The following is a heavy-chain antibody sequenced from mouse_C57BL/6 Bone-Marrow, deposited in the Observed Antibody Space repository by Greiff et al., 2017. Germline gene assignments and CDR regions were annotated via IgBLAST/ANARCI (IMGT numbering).Heavy chain of an antibody. Sequence: EVKLQQSVAELVRPGASVKLSCTASGFNIKNTYMHWVKQRPEQGLEWIGRIDPANGNTKYAPKFQGKATITADTSSNTAYLQLSSLTSADTAIYYCASPITTVVATPFAYWGQGTLVTVSA. D-gene: IGHD1-1*01. CDR3: ASPITTVVATPFAY. CDR1: GFNIKNTY. J-gene: IGHJ3*01. CDR2: IDPANGNT. V-gene: IGHV14-3*01.